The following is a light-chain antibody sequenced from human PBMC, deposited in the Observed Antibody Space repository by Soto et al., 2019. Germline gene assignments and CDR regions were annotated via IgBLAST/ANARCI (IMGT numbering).Light chain of an antibody. J-gene: IGKJ3*01. CDR1: QSISDW. V-gene: IGKV1-5*03. CDR2: KGS. Sequence: DTQMTQSPSTLSTSEGDRVTITCRASQSISDWLAWYQHKPGKAPTLLIYKGSTLQSGVPSRFSAGGSGTEFTLTISSLQPDDFATYYCQQFNSFPFTFGPGTKVDIK. CDR3: QQFNSFPFT.